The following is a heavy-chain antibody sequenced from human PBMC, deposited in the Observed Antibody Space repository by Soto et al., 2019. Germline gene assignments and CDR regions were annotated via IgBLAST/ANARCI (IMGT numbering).Heavy chain of an antibody. CDR3: ANFVRSCGGTTCYTRADV. CDR1: GGSLSSDTHY. CDR2: IYSSGST. J-gene: IGHJ6*02. D-gene: IGHD2-15*01. Sequence: SVTLSLTCCVSGGSLSSDTHYWIWIRQPPGKPLEWIGFIYSSGSTNYNPSLKTRVTMSVDTSTNQFSLRLRSVIVADTAVYPSANFVRSCGGTTCYTRADVWGQGPTVTVSS. V-gene: IGHV4-61*01.